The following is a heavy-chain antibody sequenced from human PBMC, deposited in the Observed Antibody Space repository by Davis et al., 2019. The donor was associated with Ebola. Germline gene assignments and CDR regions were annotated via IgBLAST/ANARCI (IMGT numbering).Heavy chain of an antibody. V-gene: IGHV4-59*01. CDR2: IYYSGST. J-gene: IGHJ3*02. Sequence: PSETLSLTCTVSGGSISSYYWSWIRQPPGKGLEWIGYIYYSGSTNYNPSLKSRVTISVDTSKNQFSLKLSSVTAADTAVYYCAREAAAADDAFDIWGQGTMVTVSS. CDR3: AREAAAADDAFDI. CDR1: GGSISSYY. D-gene: IGHD6-13*01.